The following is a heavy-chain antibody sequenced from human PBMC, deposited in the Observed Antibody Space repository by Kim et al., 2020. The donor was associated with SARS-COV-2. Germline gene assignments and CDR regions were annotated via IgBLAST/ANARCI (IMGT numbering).Heavy chain of an antibody. CDR2: IWYDGSNK. V-gene: IGHV3-33*01. J-gene: IGHJ4*02. CDR1: GFTFSSYG. CDR3: VRDRVVVPAANSYFDY. Sequence: GGSLRLSCAASGFTFSSYGMHWVRQAPGKGLEWVAVIWYDGSNKYYADSVKGRFTISRDNSKNTLYLQMNSLRAEDTAVYYCVRDRVVVPAANSYFDYWGQGTLVTVSS. D-gene: IGHD2-2*01.